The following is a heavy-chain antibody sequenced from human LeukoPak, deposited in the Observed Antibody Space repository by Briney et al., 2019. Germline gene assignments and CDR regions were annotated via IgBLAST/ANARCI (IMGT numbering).Heavy chain of an antibody. CDR1: GFTLSSNY. J-gene: IGHJ4*02. D-gene: IGHD5-24*01. CDR2: IYSGGST. CDR3: ARDGRWLQAFDY. Sequence: GWSLRLSCAASGFTLSSNYMSWVRQAPGKGLEWVSVIYSGGSTYYADSVKGRFTISRDNSKNTLYLQMNSLRAEDTAVYYCARDGRWLQAFDYWGQGTLVTVSS. V-gene: IGHV3-66*01.